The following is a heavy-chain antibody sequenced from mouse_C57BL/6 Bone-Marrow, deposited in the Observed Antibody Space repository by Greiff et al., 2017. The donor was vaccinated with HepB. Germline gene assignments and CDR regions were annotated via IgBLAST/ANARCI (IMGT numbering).Heavy chain of an antibody. CDR1: GYTFTSYW. D-gene: IGHD1-1*01. CDR3: ARPSDYYGSSHWYFDV. Sequence: QVQLKESGAELVMPGASVKLSCKASGYTFTSYWMHWVKQRPGQGLEWIGEIDPSDSYTNYNQKFKGKSTLTVDKSSSTAYMQLSSLTSEDSAVYYCARPSDYYGSSHWYFDVWGTGTTVTVSS. CDR2: IDPSDSYT. J-gene: IGHJ1*03. V-gene: IGHV1-69*01.